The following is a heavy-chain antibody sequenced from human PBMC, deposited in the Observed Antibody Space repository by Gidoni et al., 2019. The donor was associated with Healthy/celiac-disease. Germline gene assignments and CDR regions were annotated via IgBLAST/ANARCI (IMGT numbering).Heavy chain of an antibody. CDR2: ISYDGSNK. J-gene: IGHJ4*02. D-gene: IGHD3-22*01. CDR1: GFTFRRHA. Sequence: QVPLVESGGGVVQPGSSLRLSCSASGFTFRRHAMHWVRQAPGKGLEWVAVISYDGSNKYYADSVKGRFTISRDNSKNTLYLQMNSLRAEDTAVYYCARSFNYYDSSGYSDYWGQGTLVTVSS. CDR3: ARSFNYYDSSGYSDY. V-gene: IGHV3-30-3*01.